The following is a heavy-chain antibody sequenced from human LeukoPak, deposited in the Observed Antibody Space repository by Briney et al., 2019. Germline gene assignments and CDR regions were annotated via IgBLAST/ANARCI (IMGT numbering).Heavy chain of an antibody. CDR2: ISSSSSYI. V-gene: IGHV3-21*01. D-gene: IGHD3-16*02. CDR3: ARWVTFGGVIVNDF. Sequence: PGGSLRLSCAASGFTFSTYNMNCVRQAPGKGLEWVSSISSSSSYIYYADSVKGRFTISRDNAKNSLYLQMNSLRAEDTAVYYCARWVTFGGVIVNDFWGQGTLVTVSS. CDR1: GFTFSTYN. J-gene: IGHJ4*02.